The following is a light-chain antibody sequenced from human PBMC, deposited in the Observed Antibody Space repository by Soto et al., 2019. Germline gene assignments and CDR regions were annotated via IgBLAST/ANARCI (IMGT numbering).Light chain of an antibody. Sequence: EIVLTQSPGTLSLSPGERATLSCRASQSVSNTYLAWYQQKPGQAPRLLIYDASSRATGIPDRFSGSGSGTDFTLTISRLEPEDFAVYYCQQYGSSPGYTFGQGTKLEIK. CDR2: DAS. J-gene: IGKJ2*01. CDR3: QQYGSSPGYT. V-gene: IGKV3-20*01. CDR1: QSVSNTY.